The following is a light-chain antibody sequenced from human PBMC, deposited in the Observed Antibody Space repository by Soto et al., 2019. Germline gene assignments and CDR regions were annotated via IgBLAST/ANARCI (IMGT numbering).Light chain of an antibody. V-gene: IGKV3-20*01. Sequence: EIVLTQSPGTLSLSPGERATLSCRASQTVSSSFLPWYQQKPAQAPRLLIYGSSTRTAGSPDRFSGSGSGTDFTLTISRLETEDFAVYYCQQYGRSPPVKFGQGTKVEIK. CDR2: GSS. J-gene: IGKJ1*01. CDR1: QTVSSSF. CDR3: QQYGRSPPVK.